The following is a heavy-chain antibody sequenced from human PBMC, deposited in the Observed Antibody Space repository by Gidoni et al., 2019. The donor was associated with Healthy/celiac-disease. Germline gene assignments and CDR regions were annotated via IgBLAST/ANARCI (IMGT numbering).Heavy chain of an antibody. D-gene: IGHD3-16*01. CDR3: ARDFWGSRPVYYFDY. J-gene: IGHJ4*02. Sequence: QVQLQQSGPGLVKPSQTLSLTCAISGDSVSRNSAAWNLSRQSPSRGREWLGRTYYKSKWYNDYAVSVKSRVTINPDTSKRQISLQLNSVTSEDTTVYYCARDFWGSRPVYYFDYWGQGTLVTVSS. CDR1: GDSVSRNSAA. V-gene: IGHV6-1*01. CDR2: TYYKSKWYN.